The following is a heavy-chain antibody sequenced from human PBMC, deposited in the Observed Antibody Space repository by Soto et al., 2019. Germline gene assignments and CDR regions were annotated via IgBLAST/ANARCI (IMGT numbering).Heavy chain of an antibody. J-gene: IGHJ6*02. Sequence: QVQLVESGGGVVQPGTSLRLSCAASGFSLSEFGMSWVRQAPGKGPEWVAIISYDGRETNYADSVKGRFTISRDTSRNILHLEMKSLRPEDTAVYFCAKNRAPTPFYYHGLDLWGQGTTVTVSS. CDR3: AKNRAPTPFYYHGLDL. CDR2: ISYDGRET. D-gene: IGHD3-16*02. CDR1: GFSLSEFG. V-gene: IGHV3-30*18.